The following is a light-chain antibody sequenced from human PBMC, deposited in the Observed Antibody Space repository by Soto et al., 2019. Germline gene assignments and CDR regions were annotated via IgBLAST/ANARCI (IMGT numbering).Light chain of an antibody. J-gene: IGKJ2*01. CDR2: DVS. Sequence: EIVLTQSPATLSLSPGERATLSCRASQSISSYFAWYQHKPGQTPRLLIYDVSNRATGIPARFSDSGSGTDFTLTISGLEPEEFAVYFCQHRRAFGQGTRLEI. V-gene: IGKV3-11*01. CDR1: QSISSY. CDR3: QHRRA.